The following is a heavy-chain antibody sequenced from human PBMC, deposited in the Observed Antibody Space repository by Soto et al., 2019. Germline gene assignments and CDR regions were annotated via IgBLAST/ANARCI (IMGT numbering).Heavy chain of an antibody. CDR3: AKDLLGPGRAYGMVV. CDR2: ISYDGSNK. Sequence: QVQLVESGGGVVQPGRSLRLSCAASGFTFSSYGMHWVRQAPGKGLEWVAVISYDGSNKYYADSVKGRFTLSRENSKNTVYLQMNRLRAEDTAVYYCAKDLLGPGRAYGMVVWGQGTTVTVSS. D-gene: IGHD7-27*01. V-gene: IGHV3-30*18. CDR1: GFTFSSYG. J-gene: IGHJ6*02.